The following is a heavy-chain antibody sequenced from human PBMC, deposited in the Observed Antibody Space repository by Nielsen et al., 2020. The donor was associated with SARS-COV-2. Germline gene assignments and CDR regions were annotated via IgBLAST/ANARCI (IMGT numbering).Heavy chain of an antibody. CDR1: GFTLGTYS. D-gene: IGHD6-19*01. V-gene: IGHV3-21*01. CDR2: ISSTSTYI. CDR3: ARESVTGTDAFDI. Sequence: GGSLRLSCAASGFTLGTYSMNWVRQAPGKGLEWVSSISSTSTYIYYGDSVKGRFTISRDNAENSLSLQMNSLRAEDTAVYYCARESVTGTDAFDIWGQGTVVTVSS. J-gene: IGHJ3*02.